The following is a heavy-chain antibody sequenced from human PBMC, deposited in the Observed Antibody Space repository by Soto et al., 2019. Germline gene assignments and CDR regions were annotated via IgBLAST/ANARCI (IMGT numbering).Heavy chain of an antibody. CDR2: IYYSGST. CDR3: ARGGYDYGDYVGWFDP. D-gene: IGHD4-17*01. J-gene: IGHJ5*02. CDR1: GGSIIRGGYY. Sequence: SETLSLTCTVSGGSIIRGGYYWSWIRQHPGKGLEWIGYIYYSGSTYYNPSLKSRVTISVDTSKNQFSLKLSSVTAADTAVYYCARGGYDYGDYVGWFDPWGQGTLVTVSS. V-gene: IGHV4-31*03.